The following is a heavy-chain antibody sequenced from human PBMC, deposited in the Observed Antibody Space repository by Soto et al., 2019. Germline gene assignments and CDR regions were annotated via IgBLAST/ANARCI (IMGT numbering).Heavy chain of an antibody. V-gene: IGHV4-4*02. CDR2: IYHSGST. J-gene: IGHJ6*02. CDR1: GGSISSSNW. D-gene: IGHD2-2*01. Sequence: SETLSLTCAVSGGSISSSNWWSWVRQPPGKGLEWIGEIYHSGSTNYNPSLKSRVTISVDKSKNQFSLKLSSVTAADTAVYYCASRYCSSTSCSLYYYYYGMDVWGQGTTVTVSS. CDR3: ASRYCSSTSCSLYYYYYGMDV.